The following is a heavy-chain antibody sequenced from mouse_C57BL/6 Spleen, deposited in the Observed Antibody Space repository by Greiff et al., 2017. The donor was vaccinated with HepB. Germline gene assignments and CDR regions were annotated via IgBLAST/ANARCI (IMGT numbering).Heavy chain of an antibody. V-gene: IGHV5-17*01. CDR2: ISSGSSTI. D-gene: IGHD1-1*01. CDR1: GFTFSDYG. J-gene: IGHJ4*01. Sequence: EVKLMESGGGLVKPGGSLKLSCAASGFTFSDYGMHWVRQAPEKGLEWVAYISSGSSTIYYADTVKGRFTISRDNAKNTLFLQMTSLRSEDTAMYYCARLDYGSNLYYAMDYWGQGTSVTVSS. CDR3: ARLDYGSNLYYAMDY.